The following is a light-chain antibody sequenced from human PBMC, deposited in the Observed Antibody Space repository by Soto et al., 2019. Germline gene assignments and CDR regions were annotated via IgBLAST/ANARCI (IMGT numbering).Light chain of an antibody. CDR2: AAS. CDR3: QQSYSTRPLT. Sequence: DIQMTQSPSSLSASVGDRGTITCRASQRISSYLNWYQQKPGKAPKLLIYAASSLQSGVPSRFSGSGSGTDLPLTISCLQPEDFATYYCQQSYSTRPLTFGGGTKVEIK. J-gene: IGKJ4*01. V-gene: IGKV1-39*01. CDR1: QRISSY.